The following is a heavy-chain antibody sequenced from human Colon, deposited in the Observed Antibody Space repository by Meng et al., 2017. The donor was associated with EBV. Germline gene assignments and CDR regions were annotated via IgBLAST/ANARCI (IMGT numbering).Heavy chain of an antibody. CDR1: GGSLSSCGYY. Sequence: QWPLQETGPRRVKPSQPPSLTCTVSGGSLSSCGYYWGWIRQHPGKGLEWIGYIHASGSTYYNPSLRSRLTISVDTSKNQFSLKLSSVPAADTAVYYCARASYGSGSPLGESWFDPWGQGTLVTVSS. D-gene: IGHD3-10*01. V-gene: IGHV4-31*03. J-gene: IGHJ5*02. CDR2: IHASGST. CDR3: ARASYGSGSPLGESWFDP.